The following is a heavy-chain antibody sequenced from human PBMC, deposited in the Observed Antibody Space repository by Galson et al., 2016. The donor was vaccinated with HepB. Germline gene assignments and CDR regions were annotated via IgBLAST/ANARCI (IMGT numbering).Heavy chain of an antibody. D-gene: IGHD3/OR15-3a*01. CDR3: ARQQRAGLVNF. CDR2: VFYTGTT. J-gene: IGHJ3*01. Sequence: LSLTCTVSGGSISSSSYYWGWIRQPPGKGLEWIGSVFYTGTTYYNPSLQSRVTISVDTSNNQFALKLSSVTAADTAVYSCARQQRAGLVNFWGQGTMVTVSS. CDR1: GGSISSSSYY. V-gene: IGHV4-39*01.